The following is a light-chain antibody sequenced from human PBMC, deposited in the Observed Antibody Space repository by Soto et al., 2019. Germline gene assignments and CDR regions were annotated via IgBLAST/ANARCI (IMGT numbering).Light chain of an antibody. J-gene: IGKJ1*01. V-gene: IGKV3-20*01. Sequence: VVLTQSPATLSVSPWERATLSCRASQSVSSSYLALYQQKPGQAPRLLIYGASSRATGIPDRFSGSGSGTDFTLTISRLEPEDFAVYYCQQYGSSRTFGQGTKVDIK. CDR2: GAS. CDR3: QQYGSSRT. CDR1: QSVSSSY.